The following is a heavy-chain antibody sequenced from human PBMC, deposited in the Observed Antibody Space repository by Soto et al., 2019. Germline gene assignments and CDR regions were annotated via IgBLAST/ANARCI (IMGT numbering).Heavy chain of an antibody. CDR2: ISYDGSNK. CDR3: AKDQDSSSWLRYYYYGMDV. Sequence: GGSLRLSCAASGFTFSSYGMHWVRQAPGKGLEWVAVISYDGSNKYYADSVKGRFTISRDNSKNTLYLQMNSLRAEDTAVYYCAKDQDSSSWLRYYYYGMDVWGQGTTVTVSS. D-gene: IGHD6-13*01. J-gene: IGHJ6*02. V-gene: IGHV3-30*18. CDR1: GFTFSSYG.